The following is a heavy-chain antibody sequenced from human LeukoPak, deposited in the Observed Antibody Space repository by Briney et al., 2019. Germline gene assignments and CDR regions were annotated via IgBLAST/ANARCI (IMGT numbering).Heavy chain of an antibody. CDR3: AKSYYDILTGHAGVDY. CDR2: ISSYNGNT. V-gene: IGHV1-18*01. J-gene: IGHJ4*02. D-gene: IGHD3-9*01. Sequence: PKASVKVSCKASGYTFTSYGISWVRQAPGQGLEWMGWISSYNGNTNYAQKLQGRVTMTTDTSTSTAYMELRSLRSDDTAVYYCAKSYYDILTGHAGVDYWGQGTLVTVSS. CDR1: GYTFTSYG.